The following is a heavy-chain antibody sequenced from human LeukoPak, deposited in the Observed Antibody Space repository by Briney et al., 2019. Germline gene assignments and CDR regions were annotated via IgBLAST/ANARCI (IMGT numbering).Heavy chain of an antibody. J-gene: IGHJ5*02. D-gene: IGHD6-19*01. CDR1: PGSISSGSYY. V-gene: IGHV4-61*02. CDR2: IYTSGST. Sequence: SQTLSLTCTVSPGSISSGSYYWSWIRQPAGKGLEWIGRIYTSGSTNYNPSLKSRHTISVDTSKNQFSLKLSSVTAADTAVYYCARDFVAGPYNWFDPWGQGTLVTVSS. CDR3: ARDFVAGPYNWFDP.